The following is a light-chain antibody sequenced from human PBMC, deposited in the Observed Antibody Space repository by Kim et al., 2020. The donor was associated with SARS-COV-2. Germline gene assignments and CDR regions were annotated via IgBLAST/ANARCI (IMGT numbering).Light chain of an antibody. J-gene: IGLJ2*01. CDR2: RHS. V-gene: IGLV3-9*01. CDR1: DSGDNN. Sequence: SYELTQPLSVSAALGQTARLTCGGTDSGDNNVHWYQQKPGQAPVPVIYRHSHRPSGSPARFSGPKSVTTATLTISGAQPGDGADYYCQGWDKYTRVFGGG. CDR3: QGWDKYTRV.